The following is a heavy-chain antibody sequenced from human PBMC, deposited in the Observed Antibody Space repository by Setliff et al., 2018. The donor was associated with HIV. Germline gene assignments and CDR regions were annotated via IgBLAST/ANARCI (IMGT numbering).Heavy chain of an antibody. CDR1: GFTFSTYW. CDR3: VTDRDRNLPQ. J-gene: IGHJ4*02. CDR2: IKEDGSEE. V-gene: IGHV3-7*01. Sequence: GESLKISCVASGFTFSTYWMTWVRQAPEKGLEWVASIKEDGSEEYYVDSVKGRFTISRDNAKNSLYLQMNGLRAEDTAAYYCVTDRDRNLPQWGQGTLVTVSS.